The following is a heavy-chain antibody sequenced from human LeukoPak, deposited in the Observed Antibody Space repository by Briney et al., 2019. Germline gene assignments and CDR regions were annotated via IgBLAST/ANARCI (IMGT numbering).Heavy chain of an antibody. V-gene: IGHV1-69*05. J-gene: IGHJ4*02. Sequence: SVKVSCKASGGTFSSYAISWVRQAPGQGLEWMGGIIPIFGTANYAQKFQGRVTMTRDTSTSTVYMELSSLKSEDTAVFYCARVSGMGELSVEVDYWGQGTLVTVSS. D-gene: IGHD3-16*02. CDR1: GGTFSSYA. CDR3: ARVSGMGELSVEVDY. CDR2: IIPIFGTA.